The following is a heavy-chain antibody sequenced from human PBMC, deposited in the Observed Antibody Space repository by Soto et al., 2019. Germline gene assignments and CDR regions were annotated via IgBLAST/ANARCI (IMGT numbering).Heavy chain of an antibody. J-gene: IGHJ4*02. Sequence: PSETLSLTCTVSGGSVSSGSYYWSWIRQPPGKGLEWIGYIYYSGSPNYNPSLKSRVTISVDTSKNQFSLKLSSVTAADTAVYYCARGEYYDSSGYYIFDYWGQGTLVTVSS. D-gene: IGHD3-22*01. CDR2: IYYSGSP. V-gene: IGHV4-61*01. CDR1: GGSVSSGSYY. CDR3: ARGEYYDSSGYYIFDY.